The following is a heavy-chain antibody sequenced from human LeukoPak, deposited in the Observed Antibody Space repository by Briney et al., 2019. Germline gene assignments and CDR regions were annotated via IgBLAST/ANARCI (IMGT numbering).Heavy chain of an antibody. CDR2: IYYSGST. CDR3: ARGESYDAFDI. Sequence: ASQTLSLTCTVSGGSISSGGYYWSWIRQHPGKGLEWIGYIYYSGSTYYNPSLKSRVTISVDTSKNQFSLKLSSVTAADTAVYYRARGESYDAFDIWGQGTMVTVSS. CDR1: GGSISSGGYY. J-gene: IGHJ3*02. V-gene: IGHV4-31*03.